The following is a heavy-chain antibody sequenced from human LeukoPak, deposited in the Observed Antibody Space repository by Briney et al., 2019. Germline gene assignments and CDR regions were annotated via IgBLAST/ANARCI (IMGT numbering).Heavy chain of an antibody. CDR1: GGSISINSYY. CDR2: IYYSGSS. CDR3: ASYDSSGYYYV. V-gene: IGHV4-39*07. D-gene: IGHD3-22*01. J-gene: IGHJ4*02. Sequence: PSETLSLTCTVSGGSISINSYYWGWIRQPPGKGLEWIGSIYYSGSSNYNPSLKSRVTISVDTSKNQFSLKLSSVTAADTAVYYCASYDSSGYYYVWGQGTLVTVSS.